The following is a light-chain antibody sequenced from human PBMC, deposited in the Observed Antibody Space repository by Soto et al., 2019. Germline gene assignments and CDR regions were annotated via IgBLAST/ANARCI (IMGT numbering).Light chain of an antibody. Sequence: PGETVLLSCKTSQSVSSSYLTWYQQKPGQALRLLIYGASTRATSIPARFSGSGSGTDFTLTISSLQPEDFAVYYCHQYNGWPRTFGQGTKVDIK. V-gene: IGKV3D-7*01. CDR2: GAS. CDR1: QSVSSSY. J-gene: IGKJ1*01. CDR3: HQYNGWPRT.